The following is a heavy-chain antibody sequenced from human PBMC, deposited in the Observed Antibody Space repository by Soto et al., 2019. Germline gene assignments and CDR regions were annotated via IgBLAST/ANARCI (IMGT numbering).Heavy chain of an antibody. CDR1: GGTFSSYA. CDR2: IIPIFGTA. Sequence: SVKVSCKASGGTFSSYAISWVRQAPGQGLEWMGGIIPIFGTANYAQKFQGRVTITADESTSTAYMELSSLRSEDTVVYYCATREMTYDYAVYWGQGTLVTVSS. J-gene: IGHJ4*02. D-gene: IGHD3-16*01. V-gene: IGHV1-69*13. CDR3: ATREMTYDYAVY.